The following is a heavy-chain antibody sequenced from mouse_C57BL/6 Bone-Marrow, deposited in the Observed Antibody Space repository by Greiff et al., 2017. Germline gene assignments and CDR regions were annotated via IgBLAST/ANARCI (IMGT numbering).Heavy chain of an antibody. J-gene: IGHJ4*01. CDR1: GFTFSDYG. CDR2: ISSGSSTI. V-gene: IGHV5-17*01. D-gene: IGHD2-1*01. CDR3: ARIYSRAMDY. Sequence: EVKVVESGGGLVKPGGSLKLSCAASGFTFSDYGMHWVRQAPEKGLEWVAYISSGSSTIYYADTVKGRFTISRDNAKNTLFLQMTSLRSEDTAMYYCARIYSRAMDYWGQGTSVTVSS.